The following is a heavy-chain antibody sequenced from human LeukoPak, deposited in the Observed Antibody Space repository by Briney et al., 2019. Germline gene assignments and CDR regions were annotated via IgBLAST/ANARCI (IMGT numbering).Heavy chain of an antibody. CDR2: INHSGST. J-gene: IGHJ5*02. CDR1: GGSISSSRYY. CDR3: ARGARYRSRFDP. Sequence: SETLSLTCTVSGGSISSSRYYWGWIRQPPGKGLEWIGEINHSGSTNYNPSLKSRVTISVDTSKNQFSLKLSSVTAADTAVYYCARGARYRSRFDPWGQGTLVTVSS. V-gene: IGHV4-39*07. D-gene: IGHD3-16*02.